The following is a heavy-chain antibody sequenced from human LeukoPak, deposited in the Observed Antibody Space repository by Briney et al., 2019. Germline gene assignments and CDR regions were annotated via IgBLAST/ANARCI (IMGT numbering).Heavy chain of an antibody. V-gene: IGHV3-21*01. CDR2: ISGSSSYI. D-gene: IGHD3-10*01. J-gene: IGHJ3*02. CDR3: AKDHSSGYPYAFDI. Sequence: GGSLRLSCAASGFTFSSYSMNWVRQAPGKGLEWVSSISGSSSYIYYADSVKGRFTISRDNSKNTLYLQMNSLRAEDTAVYYCAKDHSSGYPYAFDIWGQGTMVTVSS. CDR1: GFTFSSYS.